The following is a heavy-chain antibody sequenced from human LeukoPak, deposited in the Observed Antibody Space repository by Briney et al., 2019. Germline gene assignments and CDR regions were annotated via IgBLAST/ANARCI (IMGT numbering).Heavy chain of an antibody. V-gene: IGHV4-39*07. CDR3: ARRSSGWPNNWFDS. CDR2: LHSSGST. CDR1: GGSVSSGGYS. D-gene: IGHD6-19*01. Sequence: SETLSLTCTVSGGSVSSGGYSWAWIRQPQGKGLEWIGTLHSSGSTNYGSSLKSRVSMSADSSKSQFSLRLTSVTAADTAVYFCARRSSGWPNNWFDSWGQGTLVTVSS. J-gene: IGHJ5*01.